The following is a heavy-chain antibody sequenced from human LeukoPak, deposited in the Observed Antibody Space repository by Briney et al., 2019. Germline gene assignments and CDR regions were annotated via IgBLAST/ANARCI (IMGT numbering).Heavy chain of an antibody. CDR2: IIPIFNTA. D-gene: IGHD4-23*01. CDR1: GGTFSSYA. V-gene: IGHV1-69*13. Sequence: SVKVSCKASGGTFSSYAISWVRQAPGQGLEWMGGIIPIFNTANYAQKFQGRVTITADESTGTAYMELSSLRSEDTAVYYCARGWLAETTVVTPYNYWGQGTLVTVSS. J-gene: IGHJ4*02. CDR3: ARGWLAETTVVTPYNY.